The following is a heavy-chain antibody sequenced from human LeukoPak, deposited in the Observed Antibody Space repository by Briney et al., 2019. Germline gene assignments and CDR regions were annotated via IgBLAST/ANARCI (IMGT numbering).Heavy chain of an antibody. J-gene: IGHJ4*02. CDR3: ARRLESYDSSSYYDFDY. CDR2: IYYSGST. V-gene: IGHV4-39*01. Sequence: SETLSLTCTVSGGSISSSSYYWGCIRQPPGKGLEWIGSIYYSGSTYYNPSLKSRVTISVDTSKNQFSLKLSSVTAADTAVYYCARRLESYDSSSYYDFDYWGQGTLVTVSS. D-gene: IGHD3-22*01. CDR1: GGSISSSSYY.